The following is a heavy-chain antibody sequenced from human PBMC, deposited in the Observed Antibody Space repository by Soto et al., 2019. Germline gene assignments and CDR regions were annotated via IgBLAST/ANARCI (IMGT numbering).Heavy chain of an antibody. V-gene: IGHV3-30*18. CDR2: IAHNGFSQ. J-gene: IGHJ5*01. CDR3: AKDWGSSGWFNWFDS. Sequence: QVQLVESGGGVVQPGTSLRLSCVVSGFTLSNTGVHWVRQALGKGLEWVAMIAHNGFSQFYVDSVKGRFTISRDNSKNTVYLQMHSLRPEDTSVYYCAKDWGSSGWFNWFDSWGQGTLVTVSS. CDR1: GFTLSNTG. D-gene: IGHD6-19*01.